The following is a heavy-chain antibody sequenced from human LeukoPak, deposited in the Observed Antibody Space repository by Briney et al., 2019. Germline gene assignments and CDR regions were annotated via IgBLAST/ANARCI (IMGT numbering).Heavy chain of an antibody. CDR2: IYSSGST. Sequence: SETLSLTCTVSGGSISSGSFYWSWIRQPAGKGLEWIGRIYSSGSTNYNPSLKSRVTISVDTSKNQFSLKLRSVTAAGTAVYYCARDQGTVIVPTAIGWFDPWGQGTLVTVSS. CDR3: ARDQGTVIVPTAIGWFDP. D-gene: IGHD2-2*02. V-gene: IGHV4-61*02. CDR1: GGSISSGSFY. J-gene: IGHJ5*02.